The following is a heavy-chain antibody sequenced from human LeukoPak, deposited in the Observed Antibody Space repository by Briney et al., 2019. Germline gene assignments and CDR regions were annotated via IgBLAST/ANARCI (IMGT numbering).Heavy chain of an antibody. CDR3: ARGGAASYYYYYYGMDV. CDR1: GYTFTSYA. J-gene: IGHJ6*02. CDR2: INAGNGNT. D-gene: IGHD1-26*01. Sequence: ASVKVSCRASGYTFTSYAMHWVRQAPGQRLEWMGWINAGNGNTKYSQKFQGRVTMTRDTSISTAYMELSRLRSDDTAVYYCARGGAASYYYYYYGMDVWGQGTTVTVSS. V-gene: IGHV1-3*01.